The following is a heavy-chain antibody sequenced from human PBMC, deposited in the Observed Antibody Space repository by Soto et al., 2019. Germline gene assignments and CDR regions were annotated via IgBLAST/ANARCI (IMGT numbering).Heavy chain of an antibody. CDR3: ARELGSGWHNCDY. Sequence: QVQLVQSGAEVKKPGSSVKVSCKASGGTFSSYTISWVRQAPGQGLEWMGSIIPILGIANYAQKFQGRVTMTADKSTSTAYMELSSLRSEDTAVYYCARELGSGWHNCDYWGQGTLVTVSS. CDR2: IIPILGIA. D-gene: IGHD6-25*01. J-gene: IGHJ4*02. V-gene: IGHV1-69*08. CDR1: GGTFSSYT.